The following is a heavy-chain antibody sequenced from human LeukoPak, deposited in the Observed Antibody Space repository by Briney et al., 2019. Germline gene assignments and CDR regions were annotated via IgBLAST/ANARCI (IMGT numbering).Heavy chain of an antibody. J-gene: IGHJ4*02. CDR1: GYTFTGYY. CDR2: INTNGGGT. Sequence: ASVKVSCKTSGYTFTGYYMHWVRQAPGQGLEWVGRINTNGGGTNYAQKFQGKVTMTRDTSISTAYMEVNSLRSDDTAVYYCARAAAGPPIDYWGQGTLVTVSS. V-gene: IGHV1-2*06. CDR3: ARAAAGPPIDY. D-gene: IGHD6-13*01.